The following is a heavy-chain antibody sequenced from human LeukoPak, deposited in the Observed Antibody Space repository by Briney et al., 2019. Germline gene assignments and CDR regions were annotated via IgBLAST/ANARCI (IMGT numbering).Heavy chain of an antibody. CDR2: INANNGDT. D-gene: IGHD3-3*01. V-gene: IGHV1-18*01. Sequence: ASVKVSCKASGYTLTTYGIRWVRQAPGQRLAWMGWINANNGDTHYAQKLQGRITMTTDTSTSTVYMELRSLRSDDTAVYYCTRDFVLLTSYDVFENWGQGTLVTVSS. CDR3: TRDFVLLTSYDVFEN. CDR1: GYTLTTYG. J-gene: IGHJ4*02.